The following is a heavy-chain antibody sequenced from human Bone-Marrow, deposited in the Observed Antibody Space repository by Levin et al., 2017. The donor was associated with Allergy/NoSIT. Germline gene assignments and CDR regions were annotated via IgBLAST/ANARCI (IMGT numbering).Heavy chain of an antibody. V-gene: IGHV3-30-3*01. CDR1: GFTFSSYS. CDR3: VRGDLYSSGPAAYFQF. D-gene: IGHD4-11*01. CDR2: ISYDGNYK. J-gene: IGHJ1*01. Sequence: PGGSLRLSCAGSGFTFSSYSMHWVRQAPGKGLEWVAFISYDGNYKFYPDSMKDRFTISRDNSKSTLFLQMNTLRPDDTAVFSCVRGDLYSSGPAAYFQFWGQGTRVTVSS.